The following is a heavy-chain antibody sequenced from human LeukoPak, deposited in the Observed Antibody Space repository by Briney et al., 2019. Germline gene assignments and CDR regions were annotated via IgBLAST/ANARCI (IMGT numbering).Heavy chain of an antibody. D-gene: IGHD3-10*01. CDR2: ISSTGITT. V-gene: IGHV3-48*03. CDR3: AKDSAFYYIDV. CDR1: GFIFTPYE. Sequence: GGSLRLSCAASGFIFTPYEMNWVRQAPGKGLEWVSYISSTGITTYYADSVKGRFTISRDNSKNTLYLQMNSLKGDDTAVYYCAKDSAFYYIDVWGKGTTVIISS. J-gene: IGHJ6*03.